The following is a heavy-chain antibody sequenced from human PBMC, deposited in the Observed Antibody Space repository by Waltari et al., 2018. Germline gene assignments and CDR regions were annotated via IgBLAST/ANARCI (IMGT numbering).Heavy chain of an antibody. Sequence: HLQESGPGLVKPSETLSLICSVSGSSISTSNDYWGWIRQPPGKGLEWIGSVYYSGSAYYNPSLRSRVTISVDTSKNQFSLKLNSVTAADTAAYYCVRVRPSNDYGDYLDAFDFWGRGTMVTVSS. CDR1: GSSISTSNDY. V-gene: IGHV4-39*01. J-gene: IGHJ3*01. D-gene: IGHD4-17*01. CDR2: VYYSGSA. CDR3: VRVRPSNDYGDYLDAFDF.